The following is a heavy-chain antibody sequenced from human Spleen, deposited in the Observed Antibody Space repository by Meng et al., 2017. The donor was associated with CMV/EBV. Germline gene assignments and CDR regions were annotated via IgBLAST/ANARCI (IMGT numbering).Heavy chain of an antibody. CDR2: SNHSGST. D-gene: IGHD2-15*01. Sequence: QVKLRQSGGGLLKPWEPMSPTWAVDGGAFMGYYWSWIRQPPGKGLELIGESNHSGSTNYNPSLKSRVTISVDTSKNQFSLKLSSVTAADKAVYYCARSVTKQRRAATHGPWGQGTLVTVSS. CDR3: ARSVTKQRRAATHGP. V-gene: IGHV4-34*01. J-gene: IGHJ5*02. CDR1: GGAFMGYY.